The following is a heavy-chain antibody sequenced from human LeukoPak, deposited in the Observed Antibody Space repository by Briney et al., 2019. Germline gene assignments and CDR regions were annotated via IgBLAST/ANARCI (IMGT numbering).Heavy chain of an antibody. CDR3: AREGVATARALDI. D-gene: IGHD5-12*01. J-gene: IGHJ3*02. V-gene: IGHV4-4*07. CDR2: INSGGIS. CDR1: GGSISSDY. Sequence: SETLSLTCTVSGGSISSDYWSWIRQPAGKGLEWIGRINSGGISNYNASLKSRVTMSLDTSKNQFSLSLTSVTAADTAIYYCAREGVATARALDIWGQGTMVTVSS.